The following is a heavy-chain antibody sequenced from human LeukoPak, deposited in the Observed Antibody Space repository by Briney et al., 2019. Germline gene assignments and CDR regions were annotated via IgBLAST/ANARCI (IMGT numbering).Heavy chain of an antibody. J-gene: IGHJ6*03. CDR3: ARGDPPGYYYYYYMDV. V-gene: IGHV1-69*13. D-gene: IGHD2-21*02. CDR2: IIPIFGTA. CDR1: GGTFSSYA. Sequence: GASVKVSCKASGGTFSSYAISWVRQAPGQGLEWMGGIIPIFGTANYAQKFQGRVTITADESTSTAYMELSRLTSDDTAVYYCARGDPPGYYYYYYMDVWGKGTTVTVSS.